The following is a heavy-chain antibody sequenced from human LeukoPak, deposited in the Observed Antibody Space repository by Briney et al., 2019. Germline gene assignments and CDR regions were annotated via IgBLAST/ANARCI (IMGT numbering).Heavy chain of an antibody. CDR2: INPNSGGT. J-gene: IGHJ4*02. V-gene: IGHV1-2*02. Sequence: ASVKVSCKASGYTFTHYYMHWVRQAPGQGLEWMGWINPNSGGTNYAQKFQGRVTMTRDTSISTAYMELSRMRSDETAVYYCARVVPRSEGYSGYDWQLDLSGYYFDYWGQGTLVTVSS. CDR3: ARVVPRSEGYSGYDWQLDLSGYYFDY. CDR1: GYTFTHYY. D-gene: IGHD5-12*01.